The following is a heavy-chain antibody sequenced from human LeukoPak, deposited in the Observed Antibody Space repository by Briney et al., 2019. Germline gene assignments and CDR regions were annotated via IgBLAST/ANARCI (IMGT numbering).Heavy chain of an antibody. CDR2: IYPGDSDT. CDR3: ARLSPDILPSRAFDY. J-gene: IGHJ4*02. Sequence: GESLKISCKGSGYSFTSYWIGWVRQMPGKGLEWMGIIYPGDSDTRYSPSFQGQVTISADKSISTAYLQWSSLKASDTAMYYCARLSPDILPSRAFDYWGQGTLVTVSS. CDR1: GYSFTSYW. D-gene: IGHD3-9*01. V-gene: IGHV5-51*01.